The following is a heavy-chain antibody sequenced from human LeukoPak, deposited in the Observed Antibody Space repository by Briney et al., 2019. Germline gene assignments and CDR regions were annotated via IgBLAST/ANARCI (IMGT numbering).Heavy chain of an antibody. CDR2: ISYDGSNK. J-gene: IGHJ3*02. D-gene: IGHD3-10*01. V-gene: IGHV3-30*18. Sequence: PGRSLRLSCAASGFTFSSYGMHWVRQAPGKGLEWVAVISYDGSNKYYADSVKGRFTISRDNSKNTLYLQMNSLRAEDTAVYYCAKDLWFGELSHAFDIWGQGTMVTVSS. CDR3: AKDLWFGELSHAFDI. CDR1: GFTFSSYG.